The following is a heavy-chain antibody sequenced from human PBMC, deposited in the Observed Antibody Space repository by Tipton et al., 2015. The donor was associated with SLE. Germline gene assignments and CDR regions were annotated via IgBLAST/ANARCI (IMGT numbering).Heavy chain of an antibody. V-gene: IGHV4-39*07. D-gene: IGHD1-26*01. CDR1: GGSISSSSYY. CDR2: INHSGST. J-gene: IGHJ4*02. CDR3: ARDDSGSFFDY. Sequence: TLSLTCTVSGGSISSSSYYWGWIRQPPGKGLEWIGEINHSGSTNYNPSLKSRVTISVDTSKNRFSLKLSSVTAADTAVYYCARDDSGSFFDYWGQGTLVTVSS.